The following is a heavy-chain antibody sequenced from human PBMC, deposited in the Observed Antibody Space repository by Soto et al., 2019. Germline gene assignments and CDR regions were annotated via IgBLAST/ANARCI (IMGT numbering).Heavy chain of an antibody. V-gene: IGHV1-18*04. CDR1: WYIFSYYG. J-gene: IGHJ4*02. Sequence: ASVKVSCKTSWYIFSYYGINWVRQAPGQGLEWMGWISGYSGNANLAQKFQGRVTMTTDKSTRTAYMELRRLRSDDTAVYYCAKRTSGTTWGESDYWGQGTLVTVSS. D-gene: IGHD4-17*01. CDR3: AKRTSGTTWGESDY. CDR2: ISGYSGNA.